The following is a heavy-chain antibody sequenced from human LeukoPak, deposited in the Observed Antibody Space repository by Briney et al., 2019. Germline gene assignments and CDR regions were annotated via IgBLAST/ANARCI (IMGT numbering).Heavy chain of an antibody. J-gene: IGHJ4*02. CDR2: ITGREGNT. V-gene: IGHV3-23*01. CDR3: AKEGSSTYFDY. CDR1: GFSFRKYS. Sequence: GGSLRLSCVASGFSFRKYSMSWVRQAPGQGLEWVSSITGREGNTYAADSVKGRFTISRDNSKNTLYLQMNSLRAEDTAVYYCAKEGSSTYFDYWGQGTLVTVSS. D-gene: IGHD6-6*01.